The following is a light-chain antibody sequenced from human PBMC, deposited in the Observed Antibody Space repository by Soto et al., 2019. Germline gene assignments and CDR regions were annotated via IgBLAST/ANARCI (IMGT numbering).Light chain of an antibody. CDR1: SSDVGGYNY. J-gene: IGLJ1*01. Sequence: QSVLTQPPSASGSPGQSVTISCTGTSSDVGGYNYVSWYQHHPGKAPKLIIYEVNKRPSGVPDRFSGSRSANTASLTISGLQTEDEADYYCSLYTSTSTFVFGPGTKVTVL. CDR2: EVN. V-gene: IGLV2-18*01. CDR3: SLYTSTSTFV.